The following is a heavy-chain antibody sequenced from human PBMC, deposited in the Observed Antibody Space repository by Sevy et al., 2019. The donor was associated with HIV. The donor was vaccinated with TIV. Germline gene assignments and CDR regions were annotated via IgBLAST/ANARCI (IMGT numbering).Heavy chain of an antibody. Sequence: SETLSLTCAVYGGSFSGYYWTWIRQPPGKGLEWIGEIMPGGITNYNPSLKSRVTISIDTSKNQFSLKVKSVTAADTAIYYCARGQWEHPFWGQGTQVTDSS. J-gene: IGHJ4*02. V-gene: IGHV4-34*01. CDR1: GGSFSGYY. CDR3: ARGQWEHPF. CDR2: IMPGGIT. D-gene: IGHD1-26*01.